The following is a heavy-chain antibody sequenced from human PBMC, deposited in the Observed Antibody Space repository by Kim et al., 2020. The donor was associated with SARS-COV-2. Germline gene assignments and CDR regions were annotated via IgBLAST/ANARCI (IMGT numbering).Heavy chain of an antibody. Sequence: GESLKISCKGSGYSFTSYWIGWVRQMPGKGLEWMGIIYPGDSDTRYSPSFQGQVTISADKSISPAYLQWSSLKASDTAMYYCARYHASHSIAPSYYFDYWGQGTLVTVSS. D-gene: IGHD6-6*01. CDR1: GYSFTSYW. V-gene: IGHV5-51*01. J-gene: IGHJ4*02. CDR3: ARYHASHSIAPSYYFDY. CDR2: IYPGDSDT.